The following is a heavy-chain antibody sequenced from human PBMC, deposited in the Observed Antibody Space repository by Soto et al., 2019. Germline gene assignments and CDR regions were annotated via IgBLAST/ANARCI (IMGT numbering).Heavy chain of an antibody. J-gene: IGHJ4*02. D-gene: IGHD3-22*01. CDR1: GFSLSTSGVG. V-gene: IGHV2-5*02. CDR2: IYWDDDK. Sequence: QITLKESGPTLVKPTQTLTLTCTFSGFSLSTSGVGVGWIRQPPGKALEWLALIYWDDDKRYSPSLKSRLTITKDPSKNQVVLTMTNMDPVDTATYYCAHRRDVSSGYWYYFDYWGQGTLVTVSS. CDR3: AHRRDVSSGYWYYFDY.